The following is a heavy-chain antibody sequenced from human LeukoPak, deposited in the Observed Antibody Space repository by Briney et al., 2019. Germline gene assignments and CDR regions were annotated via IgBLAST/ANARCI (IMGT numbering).Heavy chain of an antibody. CDR2: INAGNGNT. CDR3: ARDQSSYGTHFDY. D-gene: IGHD5-18*01. CDR1: GYTFTSYA. Sequence: LRASVKVSCKASGYTFTSYAMHWVRQAPGQRLEWMGWINAGNGNTKYSQKFQGRVTITRDTSASTAYMELSSLRSEDTAVYYCARDQSSYGTHFDYWGQGTLVTVSS. J-gene: IGHJ4*02. V-gene: IGHV1-3*01.